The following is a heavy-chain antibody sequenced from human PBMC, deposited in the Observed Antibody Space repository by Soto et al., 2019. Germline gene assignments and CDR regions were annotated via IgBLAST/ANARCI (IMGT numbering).Heavy chain of an antibody. CDR2: ISAYKGNT. J-gene: IGHJ5*02. CDR3: ARALYCSGGSCYFDP. Sequence: QVQLVQSGAEVVKPGASVRVSCKTSGHTFSSYGFTWVRQAPGQGLEWLGWISAYKGNTNYAPKFQGRVTVTTDTSTSTAYMELRSLRSDDTAVYYCARALYCSGGSCYFDPWGQGTLVTVSS. D-gene: IGHD2-15*01. CDR1: GHTFSSYG. V-gene: IGHV1-18*01.